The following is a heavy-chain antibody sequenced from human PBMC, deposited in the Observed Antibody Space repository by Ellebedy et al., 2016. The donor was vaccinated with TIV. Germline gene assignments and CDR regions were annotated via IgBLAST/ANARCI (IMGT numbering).Heavy chain of an antibody. J-gene: IGHJ3*02. Sequence: GESLKISXAASGFTFSSYGMHWVRQAPGKGLEWVAVIWYDGSNKYYADSVKGRFTISRDNSKNTLYLQMNSLRAEDTAVYYCARSRCSGGSCYPDAFDIWGQGTMVTVSS. D-gene: IGHD2-15*01. CDR3: ARSRCSGGSCYPDAFDI. CDR1: GFTFSSYG. V-gene: IGHV3-33*01. CDR2: IWYDGSNK.